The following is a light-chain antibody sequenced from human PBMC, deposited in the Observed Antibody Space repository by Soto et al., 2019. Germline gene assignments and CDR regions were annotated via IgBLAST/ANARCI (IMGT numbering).Light chain of an antibody. CDR3: YQYDSSPWT. J-gene: IGKJ1*01. V-gene: IGKV3-15*01. CDR2: GAS. Sequence: EIVMTQSPATLSVSPGERATLSCRASQSVSSNLAWYQQKPGQAPRLLIYGASTRATGIPARFSGSGSGTDFTLTISRLEPEDFAVYFCYQYDSSPWTFGQGTKV. CDR1: QSVSSN.